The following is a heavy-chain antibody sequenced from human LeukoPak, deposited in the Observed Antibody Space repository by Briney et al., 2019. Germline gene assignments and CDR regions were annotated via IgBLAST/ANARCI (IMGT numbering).Heavy chain of an antibody. CDR2: MSSDGNAM. D-gene: IGHD3-22*01. V-gene: IGHV3-30-3*01. CDR1: GFTFTAHL. Sequence: GRSLRLSCAASGFTFTAHLIHWVRQAPGKGLEWVAVMSSDGNAMFYADSVKGRFTISRDNSKNTLYLQMNSLRAEDTAVYYCVRESEYYFDHSASFDYWGQGTLVTVSS. CDR3: VRESEYYFDHSASFDY. J-gene: IGHJ4*02.